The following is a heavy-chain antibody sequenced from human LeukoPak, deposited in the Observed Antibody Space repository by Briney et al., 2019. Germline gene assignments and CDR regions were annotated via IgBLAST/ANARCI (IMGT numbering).Heavy chain of an antibody. V-gene: IGHV1-8*01. D-gene: IGHD7-27*01. CDR3: AGGPPNWGYDY. J-gene: IGHJ4*02. CDR2: MSPNSGDT. Sequence: ASVKVSCKASGYTFTSYDFNWVRQATGQRPEWMGWMSPNSGDTGYAQKFQDRVTMTRNTSISTAYMELSSLRSDDTAVYYCAGGPPNWGYDYWGPGTLVTVSS. CDR1: GYTFTSYD.